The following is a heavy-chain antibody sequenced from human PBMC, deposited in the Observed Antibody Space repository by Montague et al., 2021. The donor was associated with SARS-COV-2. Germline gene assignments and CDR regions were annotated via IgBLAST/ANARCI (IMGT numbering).Heavy chain of an antibody. CDR3: ATRTRYPQNDFGF. V-gene: IGHV4-39*01. CDR2: IYNGGST. Sequence: SETLSLTCTVSGDSIRNSDYSWGWVRQPPGNGLEWIGNIYNGGSTFYSPSLKSRVTIFVDTSKNQFSLKLSSVTAADTAVYYCATRTRYPQNDFGFWGQGTLVTVSP. D-gene: IGHD1-14*01. CDR1: GDSIRNSDYS. J-gene: IGHJ4*02.